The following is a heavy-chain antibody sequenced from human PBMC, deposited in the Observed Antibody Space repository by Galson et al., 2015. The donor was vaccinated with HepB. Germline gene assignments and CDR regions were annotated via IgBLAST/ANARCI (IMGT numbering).Heavy chain of an antibody. CDR3: ASNSGSYPISDAFDI. CDR2: IKQDGSEK. CDR1: GFTVSSNY. Sequence: CAASGFTVSSNYMSWVRQAPGKGLEWVANIKQDGSEKYYVDSVKGRFTISRDNAKNSLYLQMNSLRAEDTAVYYCASNSGSYPISDAFDIWGQGTMVTVSS. V-gene: IGHV3-7*03. J-gene: IGHJ3*02. D-gene: IGHD1-26*01.